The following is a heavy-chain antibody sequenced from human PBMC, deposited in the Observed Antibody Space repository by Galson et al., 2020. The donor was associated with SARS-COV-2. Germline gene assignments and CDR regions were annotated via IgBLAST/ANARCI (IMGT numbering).Heavy chain of an antibody. V-gene: IGHV4-39*07. D-gene: IGHD4-17*01. Sequence: CTVSGGSISSSSYYWGWIRQPPGKGLEWIGSFYYRGSTYYKPSLKSRVTISIDTSKNQFSLKLRSVTAADTAVYYCATYGEGFYFDHWGQGALVTVSS. CDR3: ATYGEGFYFDH. CDR1: GGSISSSSYY. CDR2: FYYRGST. J-gene: IGHJ4*02.